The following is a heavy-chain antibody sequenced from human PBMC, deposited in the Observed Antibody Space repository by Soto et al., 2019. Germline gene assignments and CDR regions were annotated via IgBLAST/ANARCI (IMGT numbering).Heavy chain of an antibody. V-gene: IGHV4-59*08. Sequence: QVQLQQSGPRLVKPSETLSLTCTVSSGPDRSHNWGWIRQPPGRGLEWIGYVYYTVDTAYNPSLRGRVTISADTSTNDISLTLNSVTAADTAVYYCVRQGIDYLHGLVDVWGQGNTVSVSS. CDR3: VRQGIDYLHGLVDV. D-gene: IGHD4-17*01. J-gene: IGHJ6*02. CDR1: SGPDRSHN. CDR2: VYYTVDT.